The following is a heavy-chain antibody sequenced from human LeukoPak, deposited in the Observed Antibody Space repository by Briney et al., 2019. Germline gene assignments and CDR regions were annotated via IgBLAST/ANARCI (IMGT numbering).Heavy chain of an antibody. CDR1: GFTFSSYA. CDR3: ARVAIFGVEDYFDY. V-gene: IGHV3-30-3*01. D-gene: IGHD3-3*01. Sequence: GGSLRLSCAASGFTFSSYAMHWVRQAPGKGLEWVAVISYDGSNKYYADSVKGRFTISRDNSKNTLYLQMNSLRAEDTAVYYCARVAIFGVEDYFDYWGQGTLVTVSS. CDR2: ISYDGSNK. J-gene: IGHJ4*02.